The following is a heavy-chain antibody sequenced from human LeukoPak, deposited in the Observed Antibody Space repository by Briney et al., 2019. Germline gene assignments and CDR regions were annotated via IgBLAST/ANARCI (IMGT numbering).Heavy chain of an antibody. CDR3: ARDSPTAYCSGGTCYFDY. V-gene: IGHV4-59*12. CDR1: GGSISSYY. J-gene: IGHJ4*02. CDR2: IYYSGST. D-gene: IGHD2-15*01. Sequence: PSETLSLTCTVSGGSISSYYWSWLRQPPGKGLEWIGYIYYSGSTNYNPSLKSRVTISVDTSKNQFSLKVSSVTAADTAVYYCARDSPTAYCSGGTCYFDYWGQGTLVTGSS.